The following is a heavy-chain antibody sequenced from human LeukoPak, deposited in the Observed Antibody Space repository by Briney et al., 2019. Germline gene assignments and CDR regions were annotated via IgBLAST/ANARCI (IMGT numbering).Heavy chain of an antibody. CDR3: VREVCIGGSCSVFDY. D-gene: IGHD2-15*01. J-gene: IGHJ4*02. CDR1: GCTFSSYW. CDR2: INSDGSSR. V-gene: IGHV3-74*01. Sequence: GGSLRLSCAASGCTFSSYWMHWVRQAPGKGRVWVSRINSDGSSRTYADSVKGRFTISRDNAKNTLSLQMNSLRTEDTAVYYCVREVCIGGSCSVFDYWGQGTLVTVSS.